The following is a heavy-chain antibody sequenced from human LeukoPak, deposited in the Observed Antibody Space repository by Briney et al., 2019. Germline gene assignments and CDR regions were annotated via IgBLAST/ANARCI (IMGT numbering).Heavy chain of an antibody. Sequence: SETLSLTCTVSGASISSSSYYWGWIRQPPGKGLEWIGNIYYTGSTYYSPSLKSRVTISVDTSKNQFSLKLSSVTAADTAVYYCASAGGYSGLFDYWGQGTLVTVSS. J-gene: IGHJ4*02. CDR3: ASAGGYSGLFDY. CDR2: IYYTGST. V-gene: IGHV4-39*07. CDR1: GASISSSSYY. D-gene: IGHD1-26*01.